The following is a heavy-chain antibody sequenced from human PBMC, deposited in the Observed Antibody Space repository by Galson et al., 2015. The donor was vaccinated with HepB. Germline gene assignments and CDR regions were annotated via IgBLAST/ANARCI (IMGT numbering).Heavy chain of an antibody. V-gene: IGHV3-9*01. CDR1: GFTFDDYA. CDR3: AKDIRGLWVAVAGPEYYFDY. CDR2: ISWNSGSI. D-gene: IGHD6-19*01. J-gene: IGHJ4*02. Sequence: SLRLSCAASGFTFDDYAMHWVRQAPGKGLEWVSGISWNSGSIGYADSVKGRFTISRDNAKNSLYLQMNSLRAEDTALYCCAKDIRGLWVAVAGPEYYFDYWGQGTLVTVSS.